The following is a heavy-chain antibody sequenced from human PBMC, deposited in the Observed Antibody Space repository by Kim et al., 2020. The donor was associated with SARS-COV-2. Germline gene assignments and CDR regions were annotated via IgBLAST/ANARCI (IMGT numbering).Heavy chain of an antibody. CDR1: GFTFSSYA. CDR2: ISGSGGST. Sequence: GGSLRHSCAASGFTFSSYAMSWVRQAPGKGLEWVSAISGSGGSTYYADSVKGRFTISRDNSKNTLYLQMNSLRAEDTAVYYCAKDLLVVPAAMHLDYWGQGTLVTVSS. V-gene: IGHV3-23*01. J-gene: IGHJ4*02. D-gene: IGHD2-2*01. CDR3: AKDLLVVPAAMHLDY.